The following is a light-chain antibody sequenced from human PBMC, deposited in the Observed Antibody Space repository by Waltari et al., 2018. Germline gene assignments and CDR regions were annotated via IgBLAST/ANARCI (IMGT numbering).Light chain of an antibody. V-gene: IGKV3-15*01. CDR1: QSGSGN. CDR3: HQYDNWPFT. J-gene: IGKJ2*01. CDR2: GVS. Sequence: EIVLLQSPATLSVSPGGRATLSCRASQSGSGNLAWYQQKPGQPPSLLVYGVSTRAIGVPARFSGSGSGTDFTLIISSLQSEDFADYYCHQYDNWPFTFGRGTKLEI.